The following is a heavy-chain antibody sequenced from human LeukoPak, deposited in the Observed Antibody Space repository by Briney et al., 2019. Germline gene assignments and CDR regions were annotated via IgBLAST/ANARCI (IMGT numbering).Heavy chain of an antibody. Sequence: SETLSLTCTVSGGSISSYYWSWIRQPPGKGLEWIACISYSGSTKYNPSLKSRVTISVDTSKNQLSLKLSSVTAADTAVYYCAGEPGFDSSGYLNWFDPWGQGTLVTVSS. CDR2: ISYSGST. CDR3: AGEPGFDSSGYLNWFDP. J-gene: IGHJ5*02. D-gene: IGHD3-22*01. V-gene: IGHV4-59*01. CDR1: GGSISSYY.